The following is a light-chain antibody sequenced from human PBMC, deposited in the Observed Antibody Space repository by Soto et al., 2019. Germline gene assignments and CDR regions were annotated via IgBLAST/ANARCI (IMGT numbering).Light chain of an antibody. J-gene: IGLJ3*02. V-gene: IGLV2-11*01. CDR1: SSDVGEYDY. CDR3: CSYAGSRV. CDR2: DVS. Sequence: QSVLTQPRSVSGSPGQSVTISCTGTSSDVGEYDYVSWYQHHPGKAPKLMIYDVSKRPSGVPDRFSGSKSGSTASLTISGLQAEDEADYYCCSYAGSRVFGGGTQLTVL.